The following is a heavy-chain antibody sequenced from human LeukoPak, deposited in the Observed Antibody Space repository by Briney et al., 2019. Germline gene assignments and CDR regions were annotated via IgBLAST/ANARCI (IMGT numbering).Heavy chain of an antibody. V-gene: IGHV1-18*01. CDR1: GYTFTSYG. CDR2: ISAYNGNT. CDR3: ARVAGEVDSSGYYLDY. Sequence: GASVKVSCKASGYTFTSYGISWVRQAPGQGLEWMGWISAYNGNTNYAQKLQGRVTMTTDTSTSTAYMELRSLRSDDTAVYYCARVAGEVDSSGYYLDYWGQGTLVTVSS. J-gene: IGHJ4*02. D-gene: IGHD3-22*01.